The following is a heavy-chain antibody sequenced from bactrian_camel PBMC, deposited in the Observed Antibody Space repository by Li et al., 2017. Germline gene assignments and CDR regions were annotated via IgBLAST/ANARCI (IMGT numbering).Heavy chain of an antibody. V-gene: IGHV3S56*01. CDR3: VRDLLDDFAY. CDR2: IGSSGST. J-gene: IGHJ6*01. D-gene: IGHD1*01. CDR1: GNTYRWYC. Sequence: HVQLVESGGGSVQVGGSLRLSCAASGNTYRWYCMGWFRQAPGKEREGVAIIGSSGSTGYADSVKGRFTISRDNAKNTVHLQMNSLKPEDTAVYYCVRDLLDDFAYWGQGTQVTVS.